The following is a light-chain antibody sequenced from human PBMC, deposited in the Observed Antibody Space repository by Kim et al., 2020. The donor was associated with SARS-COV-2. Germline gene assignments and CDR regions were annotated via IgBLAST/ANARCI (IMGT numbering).Light chain of an antibody. J-gene: IGLJ1*01. CDR3: SSYTTSSTYV. CDR1: SSDVGAYDY. CDR2: DVT. V-gene: IGLV2-14*01. Sequence: QSASVSGSPGQSVTISCTGTSSDVGAYDYVSWYQQYPGKAPKLMLCDVTKRPSGVSVRFSGSKSGNTASLTISGLQAEDEADYYCSSYTTSSTYVFGTGTKVTVL.